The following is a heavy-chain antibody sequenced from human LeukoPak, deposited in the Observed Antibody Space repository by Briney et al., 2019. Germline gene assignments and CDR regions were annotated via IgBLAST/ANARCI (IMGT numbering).Heavy chain of an antibody. CDR3: ARDNEGIDY. CDR1: GFTFSSYA. CDR2: ISYDGSNK. J-gene: IGHJ4*02. D-gene: IGHD2-8*01. Sequence: GGSLRLSCAASGFTFSSYAVHWVRQAPGKGLEWVAVISYDGSNKYYANSVKGRFTISRDNSKNTLYLQMNSLRAEDTAVYYCARDNEGIDYWGQGTLVTVSS. V-gene: IGHV3-30-3*01.